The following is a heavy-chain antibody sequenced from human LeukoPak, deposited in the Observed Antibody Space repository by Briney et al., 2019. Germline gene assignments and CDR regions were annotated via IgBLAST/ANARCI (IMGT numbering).Heavy chain of an antibody. CDR2: ISGSGGST. Sequence: QPGGSLRLSCAASGFTFSSYGMSWVRQAPGKGLEWVSAISGSGGSTYYADSVKGRFTISRDNSKNMLYLQMNSLRAEDTAVYYCAKDFIRYYDILTGYYLEYYFDYWGQGTLVTVSS. V-gene: IGHV3-23*01. D-gene: IGHD3-9*01. CDR3: AKDFIRYYDILTGYYLEYYFDY. J-gene: IGHJ4*02. CDR1: GFTFSSYG.